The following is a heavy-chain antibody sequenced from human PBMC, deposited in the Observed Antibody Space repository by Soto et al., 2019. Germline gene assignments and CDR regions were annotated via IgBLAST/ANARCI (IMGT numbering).Heavy chain of an antibody. V-gene: IGHV3-74*02. Sequence: EVQLVESGGGLVQPGGSLRLSCEASGFSFSSYWMLWVRQDPGKGLLWVARVSPDGGGTSYAASVKGRFTIFRDNAKNTVYLTMNSLRVEDTAVYFCARGRWELLPSDWGQGTLVTVSS. J-gene: IGHJ4*02. CDR1: GFSFSSYW. D-gene: IGHD1-26*01. CDR3: ARGRWELLPSD. CDR2: VSPDGGGT.